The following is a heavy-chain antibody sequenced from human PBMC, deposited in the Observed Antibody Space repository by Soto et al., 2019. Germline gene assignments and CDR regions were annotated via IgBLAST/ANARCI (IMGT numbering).Heavy chain of an antibody. D-gene: IGHD2-21*01. Sequence: EVQLAESGGGLVQPGGSLRLSCAASGFTFSSYSMNWVRQAPGKGLEWVSYISSSSSTIYYADSVKGRFTISRDNAKNSLYLQMNSLRAEDTAVYYCARDPGRIPFDYWGQGTLVTVSS. V-gene: IGHV3-48*01. CDR2: ISSSSSTI. CDR1: GFTFSSYS. J-gene: IGHJ4*02. CDR3: ARDPGRIPFDY.